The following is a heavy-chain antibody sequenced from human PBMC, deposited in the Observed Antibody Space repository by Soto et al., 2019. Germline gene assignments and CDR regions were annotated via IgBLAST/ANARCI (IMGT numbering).Heavy chain of an antibody. V-gene: IGHV4-39*01. CDR2: IYSSGTT. D-gene: IGHD5-18*01. Sequence: QLQLRESGPGLVKPSETLSLTCHVSGASISTNYYWGWVRQIPGKGLEWIASIYSSGTTFYNPSLKSRVTMSIDTSKNELSLQLGSVTAADTAVFYCATRRGFSPGDYFDSWGQGILVTVSS. CDR3: ATRRGFSPGDYFDS. CDR1: GASISTNYY. J-gene: IGHJ4*02.